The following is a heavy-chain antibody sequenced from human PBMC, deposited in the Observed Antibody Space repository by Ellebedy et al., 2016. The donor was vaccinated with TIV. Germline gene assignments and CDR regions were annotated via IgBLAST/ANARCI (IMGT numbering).Heavy chain of an antibody. J-gene: IGHJ4*02. CDR2: IYHSGNT. V-gene: IGHV4-4*02. CDR3: ARRKTWILDY. Sequence: MPSETLSLTCAVSGDSIISTNWWSWVRQPPGKGLEWIGEIYHSGNTNYNPSLKSRVTISVDKSKNQFSLRLSSVTAADTAVYYCARRKTWILDYWGQGTLVTVSS. D-gene: IGHD1-1*01. CDR1: GDSIISTNW.